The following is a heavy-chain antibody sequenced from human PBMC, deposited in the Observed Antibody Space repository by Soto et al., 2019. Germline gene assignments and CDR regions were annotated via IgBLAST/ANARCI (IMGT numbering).Heavy chain of an antibody. V-gene: IGHV3-7*03. Sequence: LRLSCAASGFTFSRYWMSWVRQAPGKGLEWVANIKQDGSEKYYVDSVKGRFTISRDNAKNSLYLQMNSLRAEDTAVYYCASGMRGYSGYVDYWGQGTLVTVSS. CDR3: ASGMRGYSGYVDY. J-gene: IGHJ4*02. D-gene: IGHD5-12*01. CDR1: GFTFSRYW. CDR2: IKQDGSEK.